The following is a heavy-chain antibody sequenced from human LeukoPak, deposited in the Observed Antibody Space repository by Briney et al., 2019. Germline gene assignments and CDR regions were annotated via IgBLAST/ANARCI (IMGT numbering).Heavy chain of an antibody. V-gene: IGHV3-74*01. Sequence: PGGSLRLSCAASGLTFSRYWMHWVRQPPGKGLVWVSRINSAGSSTSYADSVRGRFTISRDNAKNMLYLQMNSLRAEDTAVYYCATISGSYDFDSWGQGTLVAVSS. D-gene: IGHD1-26*01. CDR1: GLTFSRYW. J-gene: IGHJ4*02. CDR2: INSAGSST. CDR3: ATISGSYDFDS.